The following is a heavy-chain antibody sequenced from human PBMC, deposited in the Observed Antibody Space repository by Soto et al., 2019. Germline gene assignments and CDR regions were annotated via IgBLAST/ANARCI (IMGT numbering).Heavy chain of an antibody. CDR1: GGTFSSYA. V-gene: IGHV1-69*06. D-gene: IGHD3-22*01. CDR2: IIPIFGTA. J-gene: IGHJ4*02. Sequence: SVKVSCKASGGTFSSYAISWVRQAPGQGLEWMGGIIPIFGTANYAQKFQGRVTITADKSTSTAYMELSSLRSEDTAVYYCAREVYYDSSGYFDYWGQGTLVTVSS. CDR3: AREVYYDSSGYFDY.